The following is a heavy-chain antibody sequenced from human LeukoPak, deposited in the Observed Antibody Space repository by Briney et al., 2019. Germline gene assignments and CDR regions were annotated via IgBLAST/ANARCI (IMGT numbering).Heavy chain of an antibody. CDR2: INPSGGST. CDR1: RYTSGEYY. D-gene: IGHD3-22*01. J-gene: IGHJ1*01. Sequence: ASVKVSCKASRYTSGEYYIHWVRQAPGQGLEWMGIINPSGGSTSYAQKFQGRVTMTRDTSTSTVYMELSSLRSEDTAVYYWARDPGYYDSSGYPVVGYFLHWGQGTLVTVSS. CDR3: ARDPGYYDSSGYPVVGYFLH. V-gene: IGHV1-46*01.